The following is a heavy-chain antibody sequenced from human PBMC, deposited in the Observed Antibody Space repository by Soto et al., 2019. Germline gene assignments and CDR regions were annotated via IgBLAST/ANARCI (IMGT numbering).Heavy chain of an antibody. CDR1: GGTSVSYG. CDR2: ISGYNGNT. CDR3: ARGSGYYYWDDY. D-gene: IGHD3-22*01. J-gene: IGHJ4*02. Sequence: DSGRDWWRAAGGTSVSYGSSWVRQATGQGLEWMGWISGYNGNTTYAQKLQRRVTMTTDTSTSTAYLELRSLRSDDTAVYYCARGSGYYYWDDYWGQGTLVTVSS. V-gene: IGHV1-18*01.